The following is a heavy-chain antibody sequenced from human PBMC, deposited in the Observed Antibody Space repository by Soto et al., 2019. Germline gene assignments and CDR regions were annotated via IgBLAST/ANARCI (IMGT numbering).Heavy chain of an antibody. Sequence: GVLRLSCAASGFSFSDHYMDWVRQAPGKGLEWVGRSRNKANDYSTEYAASVKGRFTITRDDSKISMFLQMNSLKTEDSAVYYCNRGPEGVTWAGSPNYYFAMDVWGHLTTVPVSS. CDR2: SRNKANDYST. D-gene: IGHD2-8*01. CDR1: GFSFSDHY. CDR3: NRGPEGVTWAGSPNYYFAMDV. J-gene: IGHJ6*02. V-gene: IGHV3-72*01.